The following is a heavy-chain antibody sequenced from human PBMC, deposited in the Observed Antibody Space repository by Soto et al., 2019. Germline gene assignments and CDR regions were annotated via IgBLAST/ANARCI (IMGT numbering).Heavy chain of an antibody. D-gene: IGHD1-26*01. J-gene: IGHJ6*02. Sequence: ASVKVSCKASGYTFTSYYMHWVRQAPGQGLEWMGIINPSGGSTSYAQKFQGRVTMTRDTSTSTVYMELSSLRSEDTAVYYCARDRYGGSAYYYYYGMDVWGQGTTVTVSS. CDR2: INPSGGST. CDR3: ARDRYGGSAYYYYYGMDV. V-gene: IGHV1-46*01. CDR1: GYTFTSYY.